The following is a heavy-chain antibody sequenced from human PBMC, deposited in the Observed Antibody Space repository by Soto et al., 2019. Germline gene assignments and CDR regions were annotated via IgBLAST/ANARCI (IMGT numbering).Heavy chain of an antibody. V-gene: IGHV4-34*01. D-gene: IGHD4-17*01. CDR2: INHSGST. CDR1: GGSFSGYY. Sequence: PSETLSLTCAVYGGSFSGYYWSWIRQPPGKGLEWIGEINHSGSTNYNPSLKSRVTISVDTSKNQFSLKLSSVTAADTAVYYCARDGPGYGGNSPFDYWGQGTLVTVSS. CDR3: ARDGPGYGGNSPFDY. J-gene: IGHJ4*02.